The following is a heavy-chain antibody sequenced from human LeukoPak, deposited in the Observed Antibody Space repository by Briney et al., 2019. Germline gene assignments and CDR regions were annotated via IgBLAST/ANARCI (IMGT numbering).Heavy chain of an antibody. J-gene: IGHJ3*02. CDR2: ISQSSTVT. Sequence: GGSLGLSCAASGFTFSDLYMTWIRQAPGKGLEYLAYISQSSTVTVYADSVKGRFTISRDNAKDTLYLQMNSLRAEDTAVYYCARGVSGAFDIWGQGTMVTVSS. V-gene: IGHV3-11*06. CDR3: ARGVSGAFDI. D-gene: IGHD4-11*01. CDR1: GFTFSDLY.